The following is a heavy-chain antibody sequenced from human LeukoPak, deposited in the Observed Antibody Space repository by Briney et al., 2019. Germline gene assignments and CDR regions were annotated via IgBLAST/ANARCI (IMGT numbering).Heavy chain of an antibody. J-gene: IGHJ4*02. D-gene: IGHD3-3*01. CDR3: AKGNTIFGVVIPLDY. CDR2: ISGTGGNT. Sequence: PGGSLRFSCAASGFAFSSYAMSWVRQAPGNGLEWVSGISGTGGNTYYADSVKGRFTISRDNSMNTLYLQMNSLRAEDTAVYYCAKGNTIFGVVIPLDYWGQGTLVTVSS. V-gene: IGHV3-23*01. CDR1: GFAFSSYA.